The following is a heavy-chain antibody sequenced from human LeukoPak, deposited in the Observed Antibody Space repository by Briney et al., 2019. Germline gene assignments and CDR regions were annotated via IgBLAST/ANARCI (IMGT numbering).Heavy chain of an antibody. Sequence: AGGSLRLSCAASGFTFSSYEMNWVRQAPGKGLEWVSYISSSGSTIYYADSVKGRFTISRDNSKNTLYLQMNSLRAEDTAVYYCAKDPSFRPGYFDYWGQGTLVTVSS. CDR2: ISSSGSTI. J-gene: IGHJ4*02. CDR3: AKDPSFRPGYFDY. CDR1: GFTFSSYE. V-gene: IGHV3-48*03.